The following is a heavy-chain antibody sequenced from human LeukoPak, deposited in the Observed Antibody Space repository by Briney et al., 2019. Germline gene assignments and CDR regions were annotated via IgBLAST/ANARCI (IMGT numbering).Heavy chain of an antibody. CDR3: ARDSRAGYSSAYYGTFDN. D-gene: IGHD3-22*01. CDR2: IYYSGRN. CDR1: GGSIGSYC. V-gene: IGHV4-59*01. J-gene: IGHJ4*02. Sequence: SETLSLTCTVSGGSIGSYCWSWIRQPPGKGLEWIGFIYYSGRNNYNPSLKSRVTMSVDMSNNRFSLNLTSVTAADTAVYYCARDSRAGYSSAYYGTFDNWGQGTLVTVSS.